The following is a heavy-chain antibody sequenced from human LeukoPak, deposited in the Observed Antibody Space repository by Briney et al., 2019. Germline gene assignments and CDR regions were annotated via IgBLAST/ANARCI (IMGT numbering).Heavy chain of an antibody. V-gene: IGHV1-2*02. J-gene: IGHJ4*02. CDR1: EYTFATYY. Sequence: ASVKVSCKTSEYTFATYYIHWVRQSPGQGLRWLGWITPNSGGTKYAQKFQGRVTITRAPSIITGYMELSKLRSGDPAVCYCARATEFDYWGQGTLVTVSS. CDR2: ITPNSGGT. CDR3: ARATEFDY.